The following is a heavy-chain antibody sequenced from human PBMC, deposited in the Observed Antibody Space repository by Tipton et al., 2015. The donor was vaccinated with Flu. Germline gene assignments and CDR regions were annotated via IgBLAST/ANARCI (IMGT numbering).Heavy chain of an antibody. J-gene: IGHJ4*02. D-gene: IGHD1-26*01. CDR3: VRDDGGNYFSAGYS. V-gene: IGHV3-7*01. Sequence: SLRLSCAASGFTLSNFWMSWVRQAPGKGLEWVANINQDGSERYYVDSVKGRFTISRDNAKNSLYLQMDSLTAEDTAVYYCVRDDGGNYFSAGYSWGQGNLVSVSS. CDR2: INQDGSER. CDR1: GFTLSNFW.